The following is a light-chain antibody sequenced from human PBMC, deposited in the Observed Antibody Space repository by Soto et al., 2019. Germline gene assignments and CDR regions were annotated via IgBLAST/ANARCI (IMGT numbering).Light chain of an antibody. CDR2: EVN. V-gene: IGLV2-23*02. CDR3: CSYAGTTISYV. Sequence: QSALTQPASVSGSPGQSITISCTGTSSDVGSYNYVSWFQHHPVKAPKLIIYEVNKRPSGISDRFSGSKSGNTASLTISGLQAEDEADYYCCSYAGTTISYVFGTETKLTVL. J-gene: IGLJ1*01. CDR1: SSDVGSYNY.